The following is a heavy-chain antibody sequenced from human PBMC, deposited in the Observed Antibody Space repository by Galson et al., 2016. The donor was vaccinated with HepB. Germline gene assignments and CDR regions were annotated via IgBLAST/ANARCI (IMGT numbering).Heavy chain of an antibody. CDR2: ISWNSGSR. CDR3: ARDLSYSISYYYGMDV. CDR1: GFTFDDFA. D-gene: IGHD2-15*01. Sequence: SLRLSCAASGFTFDDFAMHWVRQAPGKGLEWVSGISWNSGSRGYGDSVQGRFTISRDNAKKSLYLQMNSLRSEDTALYYCARDLSYSISYYYGMDVWGPGTTVTVSS. V-gene: IGHV3-9*01. J-gene: IGHJ6*02.